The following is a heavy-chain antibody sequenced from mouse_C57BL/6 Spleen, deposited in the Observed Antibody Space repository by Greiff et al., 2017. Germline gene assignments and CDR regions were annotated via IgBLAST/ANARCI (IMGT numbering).Heavy chain of an antibody. CDR2: IDPNSGGT. D-gene: IGHD1-1*01. CDR3: ARRSFVTTVALDY. Sequence: VQLQESGAELVKPGASVKLSCKASGYTFTSYWMHWVKQRPGRGLEWIGRIDPNSGGTKYNEKFKSKATLTVDKPSSTAYMQLSSLTSEDSAVYYCARRSFVTTVALDYWGQGTTLTVSS. V-gene: IGHV1-72*01. CDR1: GYTFTSYW. J-gene: IGHJ2*01.